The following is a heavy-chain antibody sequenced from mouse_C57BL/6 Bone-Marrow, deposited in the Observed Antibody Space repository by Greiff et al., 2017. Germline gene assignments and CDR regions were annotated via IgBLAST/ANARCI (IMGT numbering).Heavy chain of an antibody. Sequence: QVQLQQSGAELAKPGASVKLSCKASGYTFTSYWMHWVKQRPGQGLEWIGYINPSSGYTKYNQKFKDKATLTADKSSSTAYMQLSSLTYEDSAVYYCYYDYDGVYFDYWGQGTTLTVSS. CDR1: GYTFTSYW. V-gene: IGHV1-7*01. CDR3: YYDYDGVYFDY. J-gene: IGHJ2*01. CDR2: INPSSGYT. D-gene: IGHD2-4*01.